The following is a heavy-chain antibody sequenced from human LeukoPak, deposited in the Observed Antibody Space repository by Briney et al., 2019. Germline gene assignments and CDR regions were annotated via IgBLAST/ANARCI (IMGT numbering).Heavy chain of an antibody. Sequence: SETLSLTCAVYGGSFSGYYWSWIRQPPGKGLEWIGEINHSGSTNYNPSLKSRVTISVDTSKNQFSLKLSSVTAADTAVYYCARDTHSGSYHYYYYYGMDVWGQGTTVTVSS. CDR1: GGSFSGYY. D-gene: IGHD1-26*01. CDR3: ARDTHSGSYHYYYYYGMDV. CDR2: INHSGST. V-gene: IGHV4-34*01. J-gene: IGHJ6*02.